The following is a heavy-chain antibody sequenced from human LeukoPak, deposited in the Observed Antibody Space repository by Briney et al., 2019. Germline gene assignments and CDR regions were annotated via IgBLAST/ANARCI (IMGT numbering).Heavy chain of an antibody. V-gene: IGHV4-31*03. D-gene: IGHD5-18*01. CDR1: GGSISSGGYY. CDR3: ARGSDTAMVYY. J-gene: IGHJ4*02. CDR2: IYYSGGT. Sequence: SQTLSLTCTVSGGSISSGGYYWSWIRQHPGKGLEWIGYIYYSGGTYYNPSLKSRVTISVDTSKNQFSLKLSSVTAADTAVYYCARGSDTAMVYYWGQGTLVTVSS.